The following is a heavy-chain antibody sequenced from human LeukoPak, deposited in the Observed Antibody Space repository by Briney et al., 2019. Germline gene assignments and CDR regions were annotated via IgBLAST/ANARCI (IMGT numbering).Heavy chain of an antibody. CDR2: INHSRST. Sequence: SETLSLTCAVYGGSFSGYYWSWIRQPPGKGLEWIGEINHSRSTNYNPSLKSRVTISVDTSKKQISLKLSSVTAADTAVYYCARVPIAVAGTFAFDIWGQGTMVTVSS. CDR1: GGSFSGYY. D-gene: IGHD6-19*01. J-gene: IGHJ3*02. V-gene: IGHV4-34*01. CDR3: ARVPIAVAGTFAFDI.